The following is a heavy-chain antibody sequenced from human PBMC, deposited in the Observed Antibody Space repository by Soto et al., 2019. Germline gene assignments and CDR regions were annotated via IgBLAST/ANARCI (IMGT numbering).Heavy chain of an antibody. V-gene: IGHV3-53*01. CDR1: GFTVSSNY. CDR3: TRARPRPGQAAAGPY. CDR2: IYSDYST. D-gene: IGHD6-13*01. J-gene: IGHJ4*02. Sequence: HPGGSLGLSCAASGFTVSSNYMTWVRQAPGKGLEWVSIIYSDYSTYYADSVKGRFTISRDSSKNTLYLQMNSLRAEDTAVYYCTRARPRPGQAAAGPYWGQGTLVTVSS.